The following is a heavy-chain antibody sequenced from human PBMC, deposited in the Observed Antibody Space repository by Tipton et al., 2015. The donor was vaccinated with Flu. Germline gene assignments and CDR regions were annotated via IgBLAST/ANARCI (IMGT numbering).Heavy chain of an antibody. J-gene: IGHJ5*02. CDR3: AREVGWFDP. CDR2: IYTSGST. V-gene: IGHV4-61*02. Sequence: TLSLTCTVSGGSISSGSYYWSWIRQPAGKGLEWIGRIYTSGSTNYNPSLKSRVTISVDTSKNQFSLKLSSVTAADTAVYYCAREVGWFDPWGQGTLVTVSS. CDR1: GGSISSGSYY.